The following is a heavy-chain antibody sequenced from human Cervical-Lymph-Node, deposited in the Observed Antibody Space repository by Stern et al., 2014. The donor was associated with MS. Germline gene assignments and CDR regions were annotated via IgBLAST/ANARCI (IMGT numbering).Heavy chain of an antibody. V-gene: IGHV3-33*01. CDR1: GFTFSNYG. CDR2: ILYGGNKK. D-gene: IGHD1-7*01. CDR3: ARGNWNYEGMGY. J-gene: IGHJ4*02. Sequence: QVQLVESGGGVVQPGRSLRLSCAASGFTFSNYGMHWVRQAPGKGLAWLAVILYGGNKKNYAESVKGRFTISRDNSKNTLFLQMSSLTAEDTALYYCARGNWNYEGMGYWGQGTLVTVSS.